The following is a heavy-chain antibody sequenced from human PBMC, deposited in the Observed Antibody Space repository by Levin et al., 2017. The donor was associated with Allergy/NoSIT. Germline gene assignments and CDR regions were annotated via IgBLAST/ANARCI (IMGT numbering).Heavy chain of an antibody. V-gene: IGHV3-30*18. Sequence: PGGSLRLSCAASGFTFSSYGMHWVRQAPGKGLEWVAVISYDGSNKYYADSVKGRFTISRDNSKNTLYLQMNSLRAEDTAVYYCAKGSEQMIVDYWGQGTLVTVSS. D-gene: IGHD3-22*01. CDR1: GFTFSSYG. CDR2: ISYDGSNK. J-gene: IGHJ4*02. CDR3: AKGSEQMIVDY.